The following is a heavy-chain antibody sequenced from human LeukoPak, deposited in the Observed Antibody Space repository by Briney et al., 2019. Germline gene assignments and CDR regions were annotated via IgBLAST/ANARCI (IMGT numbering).Heavy chain of an antibody. CDR3: VRDRRYNYGYGFDY. J-gene: IGHJ4*02. CDR2: IYSGTST. D-gene: IGHD5-18*01. Sequence: GGSLRLSCAASGFTVSSNYMSWVRQAPGKGLEWVSVIYSGTSTNYADSVKGRFTISGDNSKNTLYLQMNSLRAEDTAVYYCVRDRRYNYGYGFDYWGQGTLVTVSS. V-gene: IGHV3-53*01. CDR1: GFTVSSNY.